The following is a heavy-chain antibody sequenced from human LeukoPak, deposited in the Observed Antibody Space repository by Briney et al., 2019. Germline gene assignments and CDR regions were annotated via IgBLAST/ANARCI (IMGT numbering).Heavy chain of an antibody. CDR3: ARSRGILTGYYSSDY. D-gene: IGHD3-9*01. J-gene: IGHJ4*02. V-gene: IGHV1-69*13. CDR2: IIPIFGTA. Sequence: SVKVSCKASGGTFSSYAISWVRQAPGQGREWMGGIIPIFGTANYAQKFQGRVTITADESTSTAYMELSSLRSEDTAVYYCARSRGILTGYYSSDYWGQGTLVTVSS. CDR1: GGTFSSYA.